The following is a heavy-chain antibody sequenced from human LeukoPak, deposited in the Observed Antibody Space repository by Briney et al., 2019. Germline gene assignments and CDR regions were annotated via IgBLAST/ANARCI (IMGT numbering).Heavy chain of an antibody. CDR2: IYYTGST. V-gene: IGHV4-39*01. Sequence: PSETLSLTCTVSGGSISSRSYYWGWIRQPRGKGLEWIGSIYYTGSTYYNPSLKSRVTISVDTSKNQFSLKLSSVTAADTAVYYCARAYSRSSIGDCFDPWGQGTLVTVSS. CDR1: GGSISSRSYY. D-gene: IGHD6-6*01. J-gene: IGHJ5*02. CDR3: ARAYSRSSIGDCFDP.